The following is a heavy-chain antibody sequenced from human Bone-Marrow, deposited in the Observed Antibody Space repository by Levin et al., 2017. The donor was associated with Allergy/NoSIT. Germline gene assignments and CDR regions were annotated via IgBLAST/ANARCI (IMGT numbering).Heavy chain of an antibody. J-gene: IGHJ4*02. CDR2: IYYSGST. CDR1: GGSISSSSYY. Sequence: SETLSLTCTVSGGSISSSSYYWGWIRQPPGKGLEWIGSIYYSGSTYYNPSLKSRVTISVDTSKNQFSLKLSSVTAADTAVYYCARQWGMTTALPDWGQGTLVTVSS. V-gene: IGHV4-39*01. CDR3: ARQWGMTTALPD. D-gene: IGHD4-11*01.